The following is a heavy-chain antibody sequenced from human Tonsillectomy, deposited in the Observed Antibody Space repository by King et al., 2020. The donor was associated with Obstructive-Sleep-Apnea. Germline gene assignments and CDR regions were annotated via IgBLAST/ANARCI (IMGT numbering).Heavy chain of an antibody. CDR3: AREGRYSGYGFD. CDR2: IYYSGST. J-gene: IGHJ4*02. CDR1: GDSINNNNYY. Sequence: LQLQESGPGQVKPSEALSLTCTVSGDSINNNNYYWGWIRQPPGKGLEWIGSIYYSGSTNYNPSLKSRVTISVDTSKNQLSLKLSSVTAADTAVYYCAREGRYSGYGFDWGQGTLVTVSS. D-gene: IGHD5-12*01. V-gene: IGHV4-39*07.